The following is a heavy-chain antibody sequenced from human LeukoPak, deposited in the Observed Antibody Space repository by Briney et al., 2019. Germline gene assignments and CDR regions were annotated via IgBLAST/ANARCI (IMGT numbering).Heavy chain of an antibody. D-gene: IGHD3-22*01. CDR3: ARPLKRIVRGDFDY. J-gene: IGHJ4*02. Sequence: PGGSLRLSCEASGVTFSGHWLYWVRQAPGKGLVWVSRISSDGSSTSYADSVKGRFTISRDNAKNTLYLQMNSLRAEDTAVYYCARPLKRIVRGDFDYWGQGTLVTVSS. V-gene: IGHV3-74*01. CDR1: GVTFSGHW. CDR2: ISSDGSST.